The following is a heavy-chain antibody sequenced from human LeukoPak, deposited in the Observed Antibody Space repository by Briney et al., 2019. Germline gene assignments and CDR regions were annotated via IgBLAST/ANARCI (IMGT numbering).Heavy chain of an antibody. D-gene: IGHD6-19*01. V-gene: IGHV1-2*02. Sequence: ASMKVSCKASGYTFTGYYMHWVRQAPGQGLEWMGWINPNSGGTNYAQKFQGRVTMTRDTSISTAYMELSRLRSDGTAVYYCARDLSGWYWVDAFDIWGQGTMVTVSS. CDR2: INPNSGGT. CDR3: ARDLSGWYWVDAFDI. J-gene: IGHJ3*02. CDR1: GYTFTGYY.